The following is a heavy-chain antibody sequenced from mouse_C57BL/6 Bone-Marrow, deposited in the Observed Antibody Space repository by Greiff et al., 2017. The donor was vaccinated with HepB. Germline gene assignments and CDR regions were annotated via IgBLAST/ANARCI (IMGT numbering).Heavy chain of an antibody. D-gene: IGHD1-1*01. CDR3: ARHYYYGSSYPWCAY. CDR1: GFTFSDYY. J-gene: IGHJ3*01. CDR2: ISNGGGST. Sequence: EVTLMESGGGLVQPGGSLKLSFAASGFTFSDYYMSLFRHTPEKRLEWVAYISNGGGSTYYPDTVKGRFTLSRDNAKNTLYLQMSRLKSEDTAMYYCARHYYYGSSYPWCAYWGQGTLGNVSA. V-gene: IGHV5-12*01.